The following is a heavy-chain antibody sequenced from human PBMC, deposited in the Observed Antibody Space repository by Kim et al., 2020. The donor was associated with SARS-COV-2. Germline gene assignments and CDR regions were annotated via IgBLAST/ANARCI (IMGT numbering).Heavy chain of an antibody. D-gene: IGHD2-2*01. J-gene: IGHJ6*02. Sequence: ASVKVSCKASGYTFTGYYMHWVRQAPGQGLEWMGWINPNSGGTNYAQKFQGWVTMTRDTSISTAYMELSRLRSDDTAVYYCARGGRGRYCSSTSCYAYYYYGMDVWGQGTTVTVSS. CDR2: INPNSGGT. CDR1: GYTFTGYY. V-gene: IGHV1-2*04. CDR3: ARGGRGRYCSSTSCYAYYYYGMDV.